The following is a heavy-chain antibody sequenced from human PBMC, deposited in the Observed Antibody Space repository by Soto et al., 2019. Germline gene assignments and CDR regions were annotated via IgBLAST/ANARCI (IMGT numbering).Heavy chain of an antibody. CDR2: IYYSGST. V-gene: IGHV4-59*01. Sequence: PSETLSLTCTVSGGSISSYYWSWIRQPPGKGLEWIGYIYYSGSTNYNPSLKNRVTISVDTSKNQFSLKLSSVTAADTAVYYCARDKITGLFDYWGQGTLVTVSS. D-gene: IGHD2-8*02. CDR3: ARDKITGLFDY. J-gene: IGHJ4*02. CDR1: GGSISSYY.